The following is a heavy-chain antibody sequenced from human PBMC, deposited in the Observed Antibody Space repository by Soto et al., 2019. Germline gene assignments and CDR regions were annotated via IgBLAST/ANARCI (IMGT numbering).Heavy chain of an antibody. V-gene: IGHV3-21*01. CDR2: ISSSSSYI. CDR3: ARDYLAAAGTFYYGMDV. D-gene: IGHD6-13*01. CDR1: GFTFSSYS. J-gene: IGHJ6*02. Sequence: PGGSLRLSCAASGFTFSSYSMNWVRQAPGKGLEWVSSISSSSSYIYYADSVKGRFTISRDNAKNSLYLQMNSLRAEDTAVYYCARDYLAAAGTFYYGMDVWGQGTTVTVSS.